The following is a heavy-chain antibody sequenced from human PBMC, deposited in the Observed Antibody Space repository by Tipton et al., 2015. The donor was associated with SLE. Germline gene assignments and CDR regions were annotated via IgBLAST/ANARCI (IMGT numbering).Heavy chain of an antibody. CDR2: IYYSGST. Sequence: LRLSCTVSGGSISSYYWSWIRQPPGKGLEWIGYIYYSGSTNYNPSLKSRVTISVDTSKNQFSLKLSSVTAADTAVYYCARVWGALDYRGQGTLVTVSS. J-gene: IGHJ4*02. CDR3: ARVWGALDY. CDR1: GGSISSYY. D-gene: IGHD1-26*01. V-gene: IGHV4-59*01.